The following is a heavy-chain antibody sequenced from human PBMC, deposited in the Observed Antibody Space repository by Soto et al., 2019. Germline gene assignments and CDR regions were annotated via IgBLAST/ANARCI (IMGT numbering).Heavy chain of an antibody. J-gene: IGHJ4*02. D-gene: IGHD3-22*01. V-gene: IGHV1-24*01. CDR3: ARAVYYGSSGDYYYSSGYFDY. CDR1: GYTLTELS. Sequence: GASVKVSCRVSGYTLTELSMHWVRQAPGKGLEWMGGFDPEDGETIYAQKFQGRVTMTEDTSTDTAYMELSSLRSEDTAVYYCARAVYYGSSGDYYYSSGYFDYWGQGTLVTVSS. CDR2: FDPEDGET.